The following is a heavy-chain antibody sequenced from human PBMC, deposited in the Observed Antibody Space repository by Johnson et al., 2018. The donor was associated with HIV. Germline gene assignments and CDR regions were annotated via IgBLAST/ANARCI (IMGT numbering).Heavy chain of an antibody. V-gene: IGHV3-7*05. D-gene: IGHD6-19*01. CDR2: INQDGSET. CDR1: GFTFDNFW. J-gene: IGHJ3*02. CDR3: AKVFKVRVAGAFDI. Sequence: VQLVESGGGLVQPGGSLRLSCAVSGFTFDNFWMAWVRQAPGKGLEWVANINQDGSETYYVGSVKGRFTISRDNAKNSLFLQMDSLRAEDTAVYFCAKVFKVRVAGAFDIWGQGTMVTVSS.